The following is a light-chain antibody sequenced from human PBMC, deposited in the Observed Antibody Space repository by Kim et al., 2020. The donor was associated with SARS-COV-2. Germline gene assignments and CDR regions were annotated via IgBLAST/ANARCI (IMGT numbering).Light chain of an antibody. CDR3: NSRDSSGNHLV. J-gene: IGLJ3*02. Sequence: SSELTQDHAVSVALGQTVRITCQGDSLRSYYASWYQQKPGQAPVLVIYGKNNRPSGIPDRFSGSSSGNTASLTITGAQAEDEADYYCNSRDSSGNHLVFGGGTQLTVL. CDR2: GKN. CDR1: SLRSYY. V-gene: IGLV3-19*01.